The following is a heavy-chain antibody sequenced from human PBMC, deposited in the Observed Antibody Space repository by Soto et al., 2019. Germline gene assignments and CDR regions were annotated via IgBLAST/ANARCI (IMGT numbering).Heavy chain of an antibody. J-gene: IGHJ5*02. CDR1: GGTFSSYA. CDR3: ARSLIVATIRWNNWFDP. CDR2: MNPNSGNT. V-gene: IGHV1-8*02. D-gene: IGHD5-12*01. Sequence: PSVKVSCKASGGTFSSYAISWVRQATGQGLEWMGWMNPNSGNTGYAQKFQGRVTMTRNTSISTAYMELSSLRSEDTAVYYCARSLIVATIRWNNWFDPWGQGTLVTVSS.